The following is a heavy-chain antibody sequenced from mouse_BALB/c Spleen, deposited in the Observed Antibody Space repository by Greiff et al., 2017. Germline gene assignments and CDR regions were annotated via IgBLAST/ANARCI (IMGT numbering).Heavy chain of an antibody. CDR3: TRGTARAKSLFAY. V-gene: IGHV5-6-4*01. CDR2: ISSGGSYT. CDR1: GFTFSSYT. Sequence: EVKLEESGGGLVKPGGSLKLSCAASGFTFSSYTMSWVRQTPEKRLEWVATISSGGSYTYYPDSVKGRFTISRDNAKNTLYLQMSSLKSEDTAMYYCTRGTARAKSLFAYWGQGTLVTVSA. D-gene: IGHD3-1*01. J-gene: IGHJ3*01.